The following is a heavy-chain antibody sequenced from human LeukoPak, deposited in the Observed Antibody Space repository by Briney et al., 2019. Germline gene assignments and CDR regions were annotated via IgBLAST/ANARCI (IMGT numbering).Heavy chain of an antibody. J-gene: IGHJ5*02. V-gene: IGHV3-23*01. Sequence: PGGSLRLSCAASGFTFSSYAMSWVRQAPGKGLEWVSAISGGGGSTFYADSVKGRFTISRDNSKNTLYLQMNSLRAEDTAVYYCAKVPDAMIVVVISWGQGTLVTVSS. CDR2: ISGGGGST. CDR3: AKVPDAMIVVVIS. D-gene: IGHD3-22*01. CDR1: GFTFSSYA.